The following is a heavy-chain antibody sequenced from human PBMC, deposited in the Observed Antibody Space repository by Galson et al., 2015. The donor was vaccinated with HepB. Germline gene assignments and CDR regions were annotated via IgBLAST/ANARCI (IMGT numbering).Heavy chain of an antibody. Sequence: SVKVSCKASGYTFTSYGISWVRQAPGQGLEWMGWISAYNGNTNYAQKLQGRVTMTTDTSTSTAYMELRSLRSDDTAVYYCARVPDCSSTSCRFGFYYYYMDVWGKGTTVTVSS. J-gene: IGHJ6*03. D-gene: IGHD2-2*01. CDR3: ARVPDCSSTSCRFGFYYYYMDV. V-gene: IGHV1-18*01. CDR2: ISAYNGNT. CDR1: GYTFTSYG.